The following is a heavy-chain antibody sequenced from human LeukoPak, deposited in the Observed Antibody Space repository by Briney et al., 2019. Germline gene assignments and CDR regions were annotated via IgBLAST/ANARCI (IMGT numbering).Heavy chain of an antibody. V-gene: IGHV4-39*01. J-gene: IGHJ3*02. CDR3: ARVCWGFSSSPDLFDI. CDR2: IYYSGST. CDR1: GGSISSSSYY. Sequence: PSETLSLTCTVSGGSISSSSYYWGWIRQPPGKGLEWIGSIYYSGSTYYNPSLKSRVTISVDTSKNQFSLKLSSVTAADTAVYYCARVCWGFSSSPDLFDIWGQGTMVTVSS. D-gene: IGHD6-13*01.